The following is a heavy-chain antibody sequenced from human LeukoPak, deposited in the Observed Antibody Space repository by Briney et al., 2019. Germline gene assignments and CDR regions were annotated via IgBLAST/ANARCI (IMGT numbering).Heavy chain of an antibody. Sequence: SETLSLTCTVSGGSISRSYSWDWIRPPPGKGLEWIGSSIYYSVTTYYTPSLKSRVTISVDTSKNQFSLKLSSVTAADTAVYYCARRRDYLVIDYWGQGSLVTASS. CDR2: SIYYSVTT. V-gene: IGHV4-39*01. D-gene: IGHD2/OR15-2a*01. CDR1: GGSISRSYS. CDR3: ARRRDYLVIDY. J-gene: IGHJ4*02.